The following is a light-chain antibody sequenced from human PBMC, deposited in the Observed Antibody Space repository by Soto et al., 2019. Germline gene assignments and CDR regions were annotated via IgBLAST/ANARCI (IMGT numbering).Light chain of an antibody. J-gene: IGKJ5*01. Sequence: EIMMTQSPATLSVSPGERATLSCRASQSVSNNLAWYQQKPGQAPRLLIYYASTRASGIPARFSGSGSGTEFTLTISSLQSEDFALYYCQQYNNWPPITFGQGTRLEIK. V-gene: IGKV3-15*01. CDR3: QQYNNWPPIT. CDR1: QSVSNN. CDR2: YAS.